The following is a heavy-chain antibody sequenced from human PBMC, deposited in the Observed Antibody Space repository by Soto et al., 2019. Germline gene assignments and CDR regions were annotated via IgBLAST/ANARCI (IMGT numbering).Heavy chain of an antibody. D-gene: IGHD3-3*01. CDR2: ISYDGSNK. CDR3: AKDAQLYYDFWSGYYSGFGGYMDV. V-gene: IGHV3-30*18. CDR1: GFTFSSYG. J-gene: IGHJ6*03. Sequence: GGSLRLSCAASGFTFSSYGMHWVRQAPGKGLEWVAVISYDGSNKYYADSVKGRFTISRDNSKNTLYLQMNSLRAEDTAVYYCAKDAQLYYDFWSGYYSGFGGYMDVWGKGTTVTVSS.